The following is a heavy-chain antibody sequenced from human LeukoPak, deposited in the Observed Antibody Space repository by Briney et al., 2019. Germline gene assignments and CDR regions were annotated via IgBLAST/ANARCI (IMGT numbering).Heavy chain of an antibody. J-gene: IGHJ5*02. Sequence: PSETLSLTCTVSGGSISSSSYYWGWIRQPPGKGLEWIGSIYYSGSTYYNPSLKSRVTISVDTSKNQFSLKLSSVTAADTAVYYCARDMTEQQLVRYNWFDPWGQGTLVTVSS. V-gene: IGHV4-39*07. CDR3: ARDMTEQQLVRYNWFDP. CDR2: IYYSGST. D-gene: IGHD6-13*01. CDR1: GGSISSSSYY.